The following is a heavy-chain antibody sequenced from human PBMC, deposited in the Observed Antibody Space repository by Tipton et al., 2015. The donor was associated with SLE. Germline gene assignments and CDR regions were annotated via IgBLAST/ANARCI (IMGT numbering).Heavy chain of an antibody. CDR2: IFYSGTT. CDR1: GVSISSYY. D-gene: IGHD2-2*01. CDR3: ARHYAFTFDY. J-gene: IGHJ4*02. V-gene: IGHV4-59*08. Sequence: TLSLTCTVSGVSISSYYWGWIRQPPGKGLEWIAFIFYSGTTSYNPSLKGRVTISGDTSKNQLSLKLSSVTAADTAVYYCARHYAFTFDYWGQGALVTVSS.